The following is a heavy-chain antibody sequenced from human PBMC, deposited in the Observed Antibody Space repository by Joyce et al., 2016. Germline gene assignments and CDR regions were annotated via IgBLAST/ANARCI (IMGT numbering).Heavy chain of an antibody. V-gene: IGHV1-69*06. D-gene: IGHD6-13*01. Sequence: QVPLVQSGAEVKKTGSSVKVSCKASGGTFNTYAINWVRQAPGQGLEGMGAVIPMSGTRNYAQKFQGRVTIIADSSTTTASMELSSLTSEDTAMYFCARPNSSNWDHLDFWGQGTLVTVSS. CDR1: GGTFNTYA. CDR3: ARPNSSNWDHLDF. J-gene: IGHJ4*02. CDR2: VIPMSGTR.